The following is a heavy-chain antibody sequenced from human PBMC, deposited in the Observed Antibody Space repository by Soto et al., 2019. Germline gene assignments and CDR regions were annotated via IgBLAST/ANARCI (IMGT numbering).Heavy chain of an antibody. CDR3: ARRYGPGFDY. CDR1: GGSISSSSYY. V-gene: IGHV4-39*07. Sequence: SETLSLTCTVTGGSISSSSYYWGWIRQPPGKGLEWIGSIYYSGSTNYNPSLKSRVTISVDTSKNQFSLKLSSVTAADTAVYYCARRYGPGFDYWGQGTLVTVSS. J-gene: IGHJ4*02. CDR2: IYYSGST. D-gene: IGHD4-17*01.